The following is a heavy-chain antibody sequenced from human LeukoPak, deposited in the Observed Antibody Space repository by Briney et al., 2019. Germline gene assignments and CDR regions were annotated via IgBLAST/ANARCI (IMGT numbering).Heavy chain of an antibody. CDR1: GFTFISYN. Sequence: PGGSLRLSCAASGFTFISYNMNWVRQAPGKGPEWVSSISSSSSYIYYADAVKGRFTISRDNAKSSLYLQMNSLRGEDTAIYYCAKGEGFLTDYWGQGTLVTVSS. D-gene: IGHD3-3*01. V-gene: IGHV3-21*01. CDR3: AKGEGFLTDY. CDR2: ISSSSSYI. J-gene: IGHJ4*02.